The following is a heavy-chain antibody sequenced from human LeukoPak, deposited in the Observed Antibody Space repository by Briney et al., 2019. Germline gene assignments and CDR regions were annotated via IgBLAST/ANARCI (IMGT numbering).Heavy chain of an antibody. D-gene: IGHD3-10*01. CDR2: MNSNSGNT. Sequence: ASVKVSCKASGYTFTNYDIMWVRQATGQGPEWMGWMNSNSGNTGYAQKFQGRVTMTRDTSITTAYMELHSLTSEDTAVYYCARGRGGTVVRGYLDYWGQGILVTVSS. CDR1: GYTFTNYD. V-gene: IGHV1-8*01. J-gene: IGHJ4*02. CDR3: ARGRGGTVVRGYLDY.